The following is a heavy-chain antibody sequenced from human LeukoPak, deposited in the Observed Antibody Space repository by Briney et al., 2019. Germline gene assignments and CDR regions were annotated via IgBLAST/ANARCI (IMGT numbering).Heavy chain of an antibody. CDR3: ARVPITMVRGVIWWFDP. CDR2: INPNSGGT. J-gene: IGHJ5*02. V-gene: IGHV1-2*02. CDR1: GYTFTGYY. D-gene: IGHD3-10*01. Sequence: ASVKVSCKASGYTFTGYYMHWVRQAPGQGLEWMGWINPNSGGTNYAQKFQGRVTMTRDTSISTAYMELSRLSSDDTAVYYCARVPITMVRGVIWWFDPWGQGTLVTVSS.